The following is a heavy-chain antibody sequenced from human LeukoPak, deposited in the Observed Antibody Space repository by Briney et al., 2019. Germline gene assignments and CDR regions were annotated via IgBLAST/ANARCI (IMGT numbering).Heavy chain of an antibody. CDR2: IYPEDSDV. CDR3: ARRQGYDFDS. J-gene: IGHJ4*02. Sequence: GESLKISCKGSGYRFATYWIGWARQMPGKGLEWMGIIYPEDSDVRYSPSFQGQATISADKSITTVYLQWSSLKASDTATYYCARRQGYDFDSWGQGTRVIVSA. CDR1: GYRFATYW. V-gene: IGHV5-51*01. D-gene: IGHD5-12*01.